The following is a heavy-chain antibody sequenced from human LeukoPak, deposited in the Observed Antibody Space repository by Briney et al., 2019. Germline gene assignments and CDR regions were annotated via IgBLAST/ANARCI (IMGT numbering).Heavy chain of an antibody. CDR3: ARTPAAIHHFYDY. D-gene: IGHD2-2*01. Sequence: HPGGSLRLSCAASGFTFSSYWMSWVRQAPGKGLEWVANIKQDGSEKYYVDSVKGRFTISRDNARNSLYLQMNSLRAEDTAVYYCARTPAAIHHFYDYWGQGTLVTVSS. J-gene: IGHJ4*02. V-gene: IGHV3-7*03. CDR1: GFTFSSYW. CDR2: IKQDGSEK.